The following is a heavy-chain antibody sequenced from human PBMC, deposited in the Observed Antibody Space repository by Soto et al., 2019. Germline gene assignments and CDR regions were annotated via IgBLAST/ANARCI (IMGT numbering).Heavy chain of an antibody. CDR3: ARVGRSGAATGWFDP. J-gene: IGHJ5*02. V-gene: IGHV4-31*03. Sequence: SETLSLTCTVSGGSISSGGYYWSWIRQQPGKGLEWIGYIYYSGSTYYNPSLKSRVTISGDTSKNQFSLKLSSVTAADTAVYYCARVGRSGAATGWFDPWGQGTLVTVSS. D-gene: IGHD7-27*01. CDR2: IYYSGST. CDR1: GGSISSGGYY.